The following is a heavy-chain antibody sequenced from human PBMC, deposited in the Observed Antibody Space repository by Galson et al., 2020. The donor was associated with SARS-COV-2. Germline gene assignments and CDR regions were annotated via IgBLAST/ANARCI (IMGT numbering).Heavy chain of an antibody. CDR2: IYSGGST. CDR1: GFTVSSNY. J-gene: IGHJ4*02. V-gene: IGHV3-66*01. CDR3: ARGGMGHPLDY. D-gene: IGHD6-13*01. Sequence: GESLKISCAASGFTVSSNYMSWVRQAPGKGLEWVSVIYSGGSTYYADSVKGRFTISRDNSKNTLYLQMNSLRAEDTAVYYCARGGMGHPLDYWGQGTLVTVSS.